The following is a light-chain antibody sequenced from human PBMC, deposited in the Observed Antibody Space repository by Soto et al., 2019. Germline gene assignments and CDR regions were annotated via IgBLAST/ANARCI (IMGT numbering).Light chain of an antibody. V-gene: IGKV1-39*01. J-gene: IGKJ1*01. CDR3: QQRET. Sequence: DIQMTQSPSSLSTSVGDRVTITCRASQNIGRFLNWHQQKPGKAPKLLIYAASSLQSGVPSRFSGSGSGTDFTLTISSLQPEDFATYYCQQRETFGQGTKVDIK. CDR2: AAS. CDR1: QNIGRF.